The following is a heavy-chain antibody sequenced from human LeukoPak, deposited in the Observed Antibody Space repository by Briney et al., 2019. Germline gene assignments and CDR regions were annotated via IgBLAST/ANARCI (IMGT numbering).Heavy chain of an antibody. V-gene: IGHV1-2*02. CDR3: ARGGYYYDSSGYYNNGDY. Sequence: ASVKVSCKASGYTFTGYYMNWVRQAPGQGLEWMGWINPNSGGTNYAQKFQGRVTMTRDMSTSTVYMELSSLRSEDTAVYYCARGGYYYDSSGYYNNGDYWGQGTLVTVSS. CDR2: INPNSGGT. J-gene: IGHJ4*02. CDR1: GYTFTGYY. D-gene: IGHD3-22*01.